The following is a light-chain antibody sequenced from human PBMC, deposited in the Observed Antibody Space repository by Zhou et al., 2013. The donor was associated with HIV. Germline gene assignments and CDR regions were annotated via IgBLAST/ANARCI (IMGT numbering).Light chain of an antibody. J-gene: IGKJ1*01. CDR2: KAS. Sequence: DIQMTQSPSTLSASVGDRVTITCRASQSINSWLAWYQQQPGKAPNLLIYKASSLESGVPSRFSGSGSGTEFTLTISSLQPDDFATYYCQQYDSPPWTFGQGTKVEVK. CDR1: QSINSW. CDR3: QQYDSPPWT. V-gene: IGKV1-5*03.